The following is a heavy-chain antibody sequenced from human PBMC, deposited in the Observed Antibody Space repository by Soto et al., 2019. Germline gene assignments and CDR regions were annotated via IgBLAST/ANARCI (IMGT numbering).Heavy chain of an antibody. D-gene: IGHD3-10*01. J-gene: IGHJ4*02. Sequence: QVQLQQWGAGLLKPSETLSLTCAVHGGSFSGYYWSWIRQPPGKGLEWIGEISHSGSTNYNPSLKSRVTISLDTSQNQFSLNLNSVTAADTAVYYCARGGIELLWFGELLFDYWGQGTLVTVSS. V-gene: IGHV4-34*01. CDR2: ISHSGST. CDR1: GGSFSGYY. CDR3: ARGGIELLWFGELLFDY.